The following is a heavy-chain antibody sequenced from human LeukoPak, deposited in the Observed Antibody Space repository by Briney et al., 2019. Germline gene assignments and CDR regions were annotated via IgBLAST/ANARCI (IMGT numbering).Heavy chain of an antibody. CDR1: GGSISSYY. V-gene: IGHV4-59*01. CDR2: IYYSGST. D-gene: IGHD3-22*01. J-gene: IGHJ4*02. CDR3: ARVAYDSSVFDY. Sequence: ASETLSLTCTVSGGSISSYYWSWIRQPPGKGLEWIGYIYYSGSTNYNPSLKSRVTISADTSKNQFSLKLSSVTAADTAVYYCARVAYDSSVFDYWGQGTLVTVSS.